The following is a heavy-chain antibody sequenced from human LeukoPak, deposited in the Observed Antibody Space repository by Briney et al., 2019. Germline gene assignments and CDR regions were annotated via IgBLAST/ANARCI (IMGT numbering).Heavy chain of an antibody. Sequence: PGGSLRLSCAASGFTFSSYSMNWVRQAPGKGLEWVSYISSSSSTIYYADSVKGRFTISRDNAKNSLYLQMNSLRDEDTAVYYCAKSLKGERLPSFDYWGQGTLVTVSS. D-gene: IGHD2-21*01. CDR2: ISSSSSTI. CDR3: AKSLKGERLPSFDY. J-gene: IGHJ4*02. V-gene: IGHV3-48*02. CDR1: GFTFSSYS.